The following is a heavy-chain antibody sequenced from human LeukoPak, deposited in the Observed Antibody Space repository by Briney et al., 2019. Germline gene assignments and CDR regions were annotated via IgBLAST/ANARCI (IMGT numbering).Heavy chain of an antibody. CDR2: IYTSGST. V-gene: IGHV4-61*02. J-gene: IGHJ5*02. CDR3: ARGTAMTTVNNWFDP. D-gene: IGHD4-17*01. CDR1: GGSISSGSYY. Sequence: PSETLSLTCAVSGGSISSGSYYWSWIRQPAGKGLEWIGRIYTSGSTNYNPSLKSRVTISVDTSKNQFSLELSSVTAADTAVYYCARGTAMTTVNNWFDPWGQGTLVTVSS.